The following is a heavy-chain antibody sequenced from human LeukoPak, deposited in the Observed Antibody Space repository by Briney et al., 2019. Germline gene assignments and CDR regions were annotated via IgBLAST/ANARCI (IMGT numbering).Heavy chain of an antibody. CDR2: ISSSGSYI. Sequence: PGGSLRVSCAASGFTFSSHSMNWVRQAPGKGLEWVSSISSSGSYIYYADSVKGRITISRHNAEKSLFLQLDSLRAEDSAVYYCARGIRGGLDFYFYGMDVWGQGTMVPVS. CDR3: ARGIRGGLDFYFYGMDV. CDR1: GFTFSSHS. D-gene: IGHD3-16*01. V-gene: IGHV3-21*01. J-gene: IGHJ6*02.